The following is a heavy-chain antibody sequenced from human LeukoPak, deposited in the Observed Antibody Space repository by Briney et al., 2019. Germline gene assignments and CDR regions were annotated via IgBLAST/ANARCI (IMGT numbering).Heavy chain of an antibody. CDR1: GGSISGYY. CDR2: VYYSGST. J-gene: IGHJ3*02. Sequence: PPETLSLTCTVSGGSISGYYWGWIRQPPGKGLEWIGSVYYSGSTYYNPSLKSRVTISVDTSKNQFSLKLSSVTAADTAVYYCARHDYGDYGAHAFDIWGQGTMVTVSS. D-gene: IGHD4-17*01. CDR3: ARHDYGDYGAHAFDI. V-gene: IGHV4-39*01.